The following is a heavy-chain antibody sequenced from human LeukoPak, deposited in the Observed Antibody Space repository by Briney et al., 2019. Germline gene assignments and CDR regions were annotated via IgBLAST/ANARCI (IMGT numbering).Heavy chain of an antibody. D-gene: IGHD2-15*01. Sequence: GGSLRLSCAASEFTFDDYAMHWVRQAPGKGLEWVSLIGCDGGSTYYADSVKGQCTISRDNSKNSLYLQMNSLRAEDTAVYYCAKGDGVVVVAAVGGNWFDPWGQGTLVTVSS. CDR1: EFTFDDYA. CDR3: AKGDGVVVVAAVGGNWFDP. J-gene: IGHJ5*02. CDR2: IGCDGGST. V-gene: IGHV3-43D*03.